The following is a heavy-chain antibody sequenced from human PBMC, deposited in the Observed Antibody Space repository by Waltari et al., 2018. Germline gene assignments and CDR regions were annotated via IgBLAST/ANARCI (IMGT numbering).Heavy chain of an antibody. D-gene: IGHD1-20*01. V-gene: IGHV4-38-2*01. CDR3: ARHGYNWNDFDY. Sequence: QVQLQESGPGLVKPSETLSLTCAVSGYSISSGYYWGWIRQPPGKGLEWIGSIYHSGSTYYNPSLKSRVTISVDTSKNQFSLKLSSVTAADTAVYYCARHGYNWNDFDYWGQGTLVTVSS. CDR1: GYSISSGYY. CDR2: IYHSGST. J-gene: IGHJ4*02.